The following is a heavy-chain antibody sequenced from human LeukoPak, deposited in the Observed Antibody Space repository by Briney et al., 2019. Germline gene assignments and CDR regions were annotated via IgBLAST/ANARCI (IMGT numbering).Heavy chain of an antibody. CDR3: ARVKKGYCGGDCPFDY. CDR1: GGTFSSYT. CDR2: IIPILGIA. J-gene: IGHJ4*02. Sequence: SVKVSCKASGGTFSSYTISWVRQAPGQGLEWMGRIIPILGIANYAQKFQGRVTITADKSTSTAYMELSSLRSEDTAVYYCARVKKGYCGGDCPFDYWGQGTLVTVSS. D-gene: IGHD2-21*02. V-gene: IGHV1-69*02.